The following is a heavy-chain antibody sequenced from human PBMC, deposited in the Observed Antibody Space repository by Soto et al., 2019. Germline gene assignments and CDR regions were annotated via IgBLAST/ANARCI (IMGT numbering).Heavy chain of an antibody. CDR1: GFTFSSYA. J-gene: IGHJ3*02. CDR2: ISGSGGST. Sequence: LSLTCAASGFTFSSYAMSWVRQAPGKGLEWVSAISGSGGSTYYADSVKGRFTISRDNSKNTLYLQMNSLRAEDTAVYYCAKLGYCSGGSCYSGGYGAFDIWGQGTMVTVSS. CDR3: AKLGYCSGGSCYSGGYGAFDI. V-gene: IGHV3-23*01. D-gene: IGHD2-15*01.